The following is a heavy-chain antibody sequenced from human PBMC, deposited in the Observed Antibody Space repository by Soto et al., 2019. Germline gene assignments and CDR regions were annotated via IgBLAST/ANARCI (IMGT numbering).Heavy chain of an antibody. Sequence: QITLNESGPTQVKPRQTLTLTCTFSGFSLTTSGVGVGWIRQSPGKAPEWLALIYWDDDKRYSPSLKSRLTITKDTSKNQVVLTMADLDPADTATYYCAYRVLRTVFGLVTTTAIYFDFWGQGTPVAASS. J-gene: IGHJ4*02. V-gene: IGHV2-5*02. CDR2: IYWDDDK. D-gene: IGHD3-3*01. CDR3: AYRVLRTVFGLVTTTAIYFDF. CDR1: GFSLTTSGVG.